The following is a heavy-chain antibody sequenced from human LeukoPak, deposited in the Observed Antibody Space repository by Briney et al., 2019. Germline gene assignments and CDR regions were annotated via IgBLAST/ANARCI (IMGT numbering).Heavy chain of an antibody. D-gene: IGHD3-22*01. Sequence: GGSLRLSCAASGFTFSSYGMHWVRQAPGKGLEWVAFIRYDGSNKYYADSVKGRFTISRDNSKNTLYLQMNSLRAEDTAVYCCAKDRYYYDSSGFFDYWGQGTLVTVSS. CDR3: AKDRYYYDSSGFFDY. CDR2: IRYDGSNK. CDR1: GFTFSSYG. V-gene: IGHV3-30*02. J-gene: IGHJ4*02.